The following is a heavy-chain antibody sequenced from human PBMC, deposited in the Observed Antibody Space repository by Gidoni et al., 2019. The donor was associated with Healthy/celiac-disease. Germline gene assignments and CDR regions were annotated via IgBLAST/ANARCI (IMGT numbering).Heavy chain of an antibody. CDR2: INPSGGST. D-gene: IGHD1-26*01. V-gene: IGHV1-46*01. Sequence: QVQLVQSGAEVKKPGASVKVSCKASGSTFTSYYMHWVRQAPGQGLEWMGIINPSGGSTSYAQKFQGRVTMTRDTSTSTVYMELSSLRSEDTAVYYCARDFRRIVGARGNFDYWGQGTLVTVSS. CDR1: GSTFTSYY. CDR3: ARDFRRIVGARGNFDY. J-gene: IGHJ4*02.